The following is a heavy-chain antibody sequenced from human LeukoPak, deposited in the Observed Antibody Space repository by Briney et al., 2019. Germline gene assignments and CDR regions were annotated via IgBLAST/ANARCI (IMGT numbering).Heavy chain of an antibody. V-gene: IGHV3-74*01. Sequence: GESLRLSCAASGFTFNTYWMHWVRQAPGKGLVWVSRINSDGSSTNYADSVKGRFTISRDNAKNTLFLQMNSLRAEDTAVYYCARDYGYASDIWGKGTMVTVSS. D-gene: IGHD3-16*01. J-gene: IGHJ3*02. CDR1: GFTFNTYW. CDR2: INSDGSST. CDR3: ARDYGYASDI.